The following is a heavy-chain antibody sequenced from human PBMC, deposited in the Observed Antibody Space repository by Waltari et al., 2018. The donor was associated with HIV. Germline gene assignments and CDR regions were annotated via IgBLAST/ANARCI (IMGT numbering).Heavy chain of an antibody. J-gene: IGHJ4*02. V-gene: IGHV4-39*01. CDR2: IYYSGSA. CDR1: GGSISSSSYY. D-gene: IGHD3-10*01. CDR3: ARFHYYGSGSYYYYFDY. Sequence: QLQLQESGPGLVKPSETLSLTCTVSGGSISSSSYYWGWIRQPPGKGLEWIGNIYYSGSAYYNPSLKSLVTISVDTSKNRFSLKLSSVTAADTAVYYCARFHYYGSGSYYYYFDYWGQGTLVTVSS.